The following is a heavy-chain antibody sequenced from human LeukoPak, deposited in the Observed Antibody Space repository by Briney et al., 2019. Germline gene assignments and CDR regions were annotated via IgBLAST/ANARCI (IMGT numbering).Heavy chain of an antibody. V-gene: IGHV3-74*01. Sequence: GGSLRLSCAVSGFTFSSYWMHWVRQAPGKGLVWVSRINSDGSSTTYADSEKGRFTMSRDNAKNTLYLQMNTLRAEDTAVYYCARDEFGANGSGDLDYWGQGTLVTVSS. D-gene: IGHD3-10*01. J-gene: IGHJ4*02. CDR3: ARDEFGANGSGDLDY. CDR2: INSDGSST. CDR1: GFTFSSYW.